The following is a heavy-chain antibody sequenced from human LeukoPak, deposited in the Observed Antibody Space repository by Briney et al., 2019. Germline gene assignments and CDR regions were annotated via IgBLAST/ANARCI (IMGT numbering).Heavy chain of an antibody. D-gene: IGHD3-10*01. Sequence: GGTLRLSCAASGFTFSSYGMSWVRQAPGKGLEWISAMSGSGGSTYYADSVKGRFTISRDNSKNTLYLQMNSLRAEDTAVYYCAKSIWFGESLVDYWDQGTLVTVSS. CDR2: MSGSGGST. V-gene: IGHV3-23*01. J-gene: IGHJ4*02. CDR1: GFTFSSYG. CDR3: AKSIWFGESLVDY.